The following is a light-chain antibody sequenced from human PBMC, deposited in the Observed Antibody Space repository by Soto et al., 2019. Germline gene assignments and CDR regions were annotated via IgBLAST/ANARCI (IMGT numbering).Light chain of an antibody. CDR1: SSDVGGHNY. CDR2: EVR. CDR3: CSYTTTSTLRV. V-gene: IGLV2-14*01. Sequence: QSALTQPASVSGSPGQSITISCTGTSSDVGGHNYVSWYQQHPGKAPKLLIYEVRVRPSGVSIRFSGSKSANTASLTISGLQAEDEADYYCCSYTTTSTLRVFGGGTKLTVL. J-gene: IGLJ3*02.